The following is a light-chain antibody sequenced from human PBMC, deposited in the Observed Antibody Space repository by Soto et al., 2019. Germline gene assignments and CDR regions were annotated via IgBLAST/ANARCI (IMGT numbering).Light chain of an antibody. Sequence: EIVLTQSPGTLSLSPGERATLSCRASHSVSSSYLAWYQQKPGQAPRLLIYGASSRATGIPDRFSGSGSGTDFTITISRLAPEAFAVYYCQQYGSSPPYTFGQGTKLEIK. J-gene: IGKJ2*01. CDR3: QQYGSSPPYT. CDR1: HSVSSSY. V-gene: IGKV3-20*01. CDR2: GAS.